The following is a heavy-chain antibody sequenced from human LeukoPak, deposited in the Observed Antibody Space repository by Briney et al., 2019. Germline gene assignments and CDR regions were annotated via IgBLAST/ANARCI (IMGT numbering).Heavy chain of an antibody. CDR2: TDGSNT. CDR1: GFTFTIYA. D-gene: IGHD1-14*01. Sequence: GRSLRLSCAASGFTFTIYAIHWVRQAPGKGLEWVAVTDGSNTFCADSVKGRFSLSSDNSKNTLYLQMNSLRAEDTAVYYCAKDLIAGPPDYFDYRGRGTLVTVSS. V-gene: IGHV3-30-3*01. CDR3: AKDLIAGPPDYFDY. J-gene: IGHJ4*02.